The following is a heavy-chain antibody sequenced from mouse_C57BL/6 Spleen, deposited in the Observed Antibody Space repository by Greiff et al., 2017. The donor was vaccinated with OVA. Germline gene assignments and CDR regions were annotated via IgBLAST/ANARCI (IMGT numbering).Heavy chain of an antibody. D-gene: IGHD1-1*01. CDR3: ARRVYVLLYFYV. CDR2: IDPSDSYI. Sequence: QVQLQQPGAELVKPGASVKLSCKASGYTFTSYWMQWVKQRPGQGLEWIGEIDPSDSYINFTDKFKGKVTLTVDTSSSTAYLQRSSLTSEDSAVYYCARRVYVLLYFYVWGTGTTVTVSS. CDR1: GYTFTSYW. J-gene: IGHJ1*03. V-gene: IGHV1-50*01.